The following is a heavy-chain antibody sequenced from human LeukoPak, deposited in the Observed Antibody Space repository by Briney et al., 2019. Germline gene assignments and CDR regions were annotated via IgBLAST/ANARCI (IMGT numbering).Heavy chain of an antibody. V-gene: IGHV3-23*01. D-gene: IGHD7-27*01. J-gene: IGHJ4*02. CDR3: AKDGGLWVSAHWGDS. CDR1: GFTFSSYT. Sequence: PGGSLRLSYAASGFTFSSYTMSWVRQAPGKGLERVSTITTSDGNTYYADSVKGRFTVSRDNSKNTLFLQMNSLRAEDTAVYYCAKDGGLWVSAHWGDSWGRGTLVTVSS. CDR2: ITTSDGNT.